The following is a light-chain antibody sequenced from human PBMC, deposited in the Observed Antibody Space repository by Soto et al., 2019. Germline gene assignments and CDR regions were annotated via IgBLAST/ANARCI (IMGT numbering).Light chain of an antibody. J-gene: IGLJ1*01. CDR3: AAWDDSLSGFV. V-gene: IGLV1-47*01. CDR2: RNN. Sequence: QAVLTQPPSASGGPGQRVTISCSGSSSNTGSNYVYWYQQLPGTAPKLLIYRNNQRPSGVPDRFSGSKSGTSASLAISGLRSEDEADYSCAAWDDSLSGFVFGTGTKVTVL. CDR1: SSNTGSNY.